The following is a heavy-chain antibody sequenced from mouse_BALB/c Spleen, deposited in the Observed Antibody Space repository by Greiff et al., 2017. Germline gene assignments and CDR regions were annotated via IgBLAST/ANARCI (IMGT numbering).Heavy chain of an antibody. D-gene: IGHD3-3*01. CDR3: ARGDGGDY. CDR1: GYSFTGYY. J-gene: IGHJ2*01. Sequence: EVQLQQSGAELVRPGVSVKISCKASGYSFTGYYMHWVKQSHGKSLEWIGRVNPNNGGTSYNQKFKGKAILTVDKSSSTAYMELRSLTSEDSAVYYCARGDGGDYWGQGTTLTVSS. V-gene: IGHV1-26*01. CDR2: VNPNNGGT.